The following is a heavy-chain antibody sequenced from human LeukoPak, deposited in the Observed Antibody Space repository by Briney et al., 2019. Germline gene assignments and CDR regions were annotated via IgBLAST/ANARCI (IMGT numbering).Heavy chain of an antibody. Sequence: SVKFSCKASGGTFSSYAISWVRQAPGQGLEWMGGIIPIFGTANYAQKFQGRVTITADESTSTAYMELSSLRSEDTAVYYCAREGGGYCSSTSCSNWFDPWGQGTLVTVSS. D-gene: IGHD2-2*01. V-gene: IGHV1-69*13. CDR1: GGTFSSYA. CDR2: IIPIFGTA. J-gene: IGHJ5*02. CDR3: AREGGGYCSSTSCSNWFDP.